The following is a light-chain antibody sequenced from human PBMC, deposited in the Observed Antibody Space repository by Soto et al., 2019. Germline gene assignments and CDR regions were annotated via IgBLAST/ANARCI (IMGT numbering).Light chain of an antibody. CDR1: SSDVGGYNY. Sequence: QSALTQPASVSGSPGQSITISSTGTSSDVGGYNYVSWYQQHPGKAPKLMIYDVSNRPSGVSNRFSGSKSGNTASLTISGLQAEDEADYYCSSYTSSSTLFGTGTKLTVL. CDR3: SSYTSSSTL. J-gene: IGLJ1*01. V-gene: IGLV2-14*01. CDR2: DVS.